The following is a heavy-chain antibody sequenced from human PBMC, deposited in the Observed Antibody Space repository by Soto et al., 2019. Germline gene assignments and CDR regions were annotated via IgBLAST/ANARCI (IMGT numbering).Heavy chain of an antibody. V-gene: IGHV3-11*06. J-gene: IGHJ3*02. CDR1: GFTFDDYA. CDR3: ARESRPAYDSSGYYHFDI. CDR2: ISSSSSYT. Sequence: GGSLRLSCAASGFTFDDYAMHWVRQAPGKGLEWVSYISSSSSYTNYADSVKGRFTISRDNAKNSLYLQMNSLRAEDTAVYYCARESRPAYDSSGYYHFDIWGQGTMVTVSS. D-gene: IGHD3-22*01.